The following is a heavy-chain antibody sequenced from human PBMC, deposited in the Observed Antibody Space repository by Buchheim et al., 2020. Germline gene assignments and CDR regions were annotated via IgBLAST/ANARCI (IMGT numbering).Heavy chain of an antibody. V-gene: IGHV1-46*01. CDR3: AREKGLGYCTNGVCPIDY. CDR1: GYTFTSYY. J-gene: IGHJ4*02. Sequence: QVQLVQSGAEVKKPGASVKVSCKASGYTFTSYYMHWVRQAPGQGLEWMGIINPSGGSTSYAQKFQGRVTMTRDTSTSTVYMELSSLRSEDTAVYYWAREKGLGYCTNGVCPIDYWGQGTL. D-gene: IGHD2-8*01. CDR2: INPSGGST.